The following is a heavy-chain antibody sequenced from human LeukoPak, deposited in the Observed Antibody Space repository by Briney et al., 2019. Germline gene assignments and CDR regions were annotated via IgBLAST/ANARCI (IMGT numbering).Heavy chain of an antibody. J-gene: IGHJ4*02. CDR2: IIPIFGTA. CDR1: GGTFSSYA. Sequence: SVKVSCKASGGTFSSYAISWVRQAPGQGLEWMGGIIPIFGTANYAQKFQGRVTITADESTSTAYMELSSLRSEDTAVFYCARVEGTTGPQIDSWGQGTLVTVSS. CDR3: ARVEGTTGPQIDS. V-gene: IGHV1-69*01. D-gene: IGHD1-7*01.